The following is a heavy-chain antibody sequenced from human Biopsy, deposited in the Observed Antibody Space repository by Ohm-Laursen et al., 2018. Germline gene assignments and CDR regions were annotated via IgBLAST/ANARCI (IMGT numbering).Heavy chain of an antibody. J-gene: IGHJ5*02. Sequence: SSVKVSCKASGGTFSSSAITWVRQAPGQGLEWMGGIIGIFRTAHYAQKFQGRVTITADEFMSTAYMELSSLRSEDTAVYYCARGVGYNWNNGWFDPWGQGTLVTVSS. CDR3: ARGVGYNWNNGWFDP. V-gene: IGHV1-69*01. D-gene: IGHD1/OR15-1a*01. CDR2: IIGIFRTA. CDR1: GGTFSSSA.